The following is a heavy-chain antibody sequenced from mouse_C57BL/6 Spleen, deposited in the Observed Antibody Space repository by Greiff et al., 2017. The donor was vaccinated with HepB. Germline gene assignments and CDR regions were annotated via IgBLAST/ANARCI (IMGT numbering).Heavy chain of an antibody. Sequence: EVQLQESGGGLVKPGGSLKLSCAASGFTFSDYGMHWVRQAPEKGLEWVAYISSGSSTIYYADTVKGRFTISRDNAKNTLFLQMTSLRSEDTAMYYCAREAGTGYAMDYWGQGTSVTVSS. CDR3: AREAGTGYAMDY. V-gene: IGHV5-17*01. D-gene: IGHD4-1*01. J-gene: IGHJ4*01. CDR2: ISSGSSTI. CDR1: GFTFSDYG.